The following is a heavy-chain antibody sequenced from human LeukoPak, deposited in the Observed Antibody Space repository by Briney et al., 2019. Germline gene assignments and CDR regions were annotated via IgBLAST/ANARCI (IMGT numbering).Heavy chain of an antibody. Sequence: GASVTVSCKASGYTFTSYGISWVRQAPGQGLEWMGWISAYNGNTNYAQKLQGRVTITRDTSASTAYMELSSLRSEDMAVYYCARDGRVSWFGEPEGWFDPWGQGTLVTVSS. CDR1: GYTFTSYG. CDR2: ISAYNGNT. D-gene: IGHD3-10*01. CDR3: ARDGRVSWFGEPEGWFDP. V-gene: IGHV1-18*03. J-gene: IGHJ5*02.